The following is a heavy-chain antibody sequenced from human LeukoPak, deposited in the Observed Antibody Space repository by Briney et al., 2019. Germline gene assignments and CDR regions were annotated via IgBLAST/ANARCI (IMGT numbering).Heavy chain of an antibody. D-gene: IGHD6-19*01. CDR2: INPDSGAP. CDR1: GYSFTGYY. V-gene: IGHV1-2*06. J-gene: IGHJ4*02. Sequence: ASVKVSREASGYSFTGYYMHWVRQAPGQGLEWMGRINPDSGAPNYAQKFQGRVTMTRDTSTSTVYMELSSLRSEDTAVYYCARSMRSKQWLLYWGQGTLVTVSS. CDR3: ARSMRSKQWLLY.